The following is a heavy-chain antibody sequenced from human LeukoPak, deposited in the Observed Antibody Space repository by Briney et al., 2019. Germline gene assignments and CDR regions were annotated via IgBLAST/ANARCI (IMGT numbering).Heavy chain of an antibody. CDR2: IYTSGDT. CDR1: GGSVTRGAYS. V-gene: IGHV4-61*02. J-gene: IGHJ4*01. CDR3: ASGDYGAGSPVMRY. D-gene: IGHD3-10*01. Sequence: SETLSLTCTVSGGSVTRGAYSWTWIRQPVGKGLEWIGRIYTSGDTKYNPSLKSRVTISVGASNNQFSLKLTSVTAADTAVYYCASGDYGAGSPVMRYWGHGTQVIVSS.